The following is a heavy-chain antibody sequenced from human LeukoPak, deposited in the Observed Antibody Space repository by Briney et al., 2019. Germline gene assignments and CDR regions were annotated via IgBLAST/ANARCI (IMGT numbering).Heavy chain of an antibody. CDR2: ISAYNGNT. J-gene: IGHJ4*02. CDR3: ARDSRAAGCNGGSCYFS. CDR1: GYTFTSYG. Sequence: ASVKVSCKASGYTFTSYGISWVRQAPGQGLEWMGWISAYNGNTNYAQKLQGRVTMTTDTSTSTAYMELRSLRSDDTAVYYCARDSRAAGCNGGSCYFSWGQGTLVTVSS. V-gene: IGHV1-18*01. D-gene: IGHD2-15*01.